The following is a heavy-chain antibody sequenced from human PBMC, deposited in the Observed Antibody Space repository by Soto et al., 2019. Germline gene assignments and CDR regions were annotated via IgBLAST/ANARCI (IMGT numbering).Heavy chain of an antibody. CDR2: ISYDGSQK. J-gene: IGHJ6*02. D-gene: IGHD6-13*01. CDR1: GYTFSTYA. V-gene: IGHV3-30-3*01. CDR3: TRGAAAHLGENYHYGMDV. Sequence: GGSLRLSCAASGYTFSTYAMHWVRQAPGKGLEWVAVISYDGSQKYNADSVKGRFIISRDNSENTLYLQMNSLRAEDTAVYYCTRGAAAHLGENYHYGMDVWGQGTTVTVSS.